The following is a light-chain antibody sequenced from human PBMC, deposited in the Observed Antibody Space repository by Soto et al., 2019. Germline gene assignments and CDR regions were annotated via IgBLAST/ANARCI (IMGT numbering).Light chain of an antibody. J-gene: IGKJ3*01. CDR1: QGISSF. Sequence: IQLTQSPSSLSASVGDRVTITCRASQGISSFLAWYQQKPGKAPKLLIYGSSTLQSGVPSRFSGSVSETDFTLTIGSRQPEDLAPDYCQQLNSFPIPFGPGTKVAS. V-gene: IGKV1-9*01. CDR3: QQLNSFPIP. CDR2: GSS.